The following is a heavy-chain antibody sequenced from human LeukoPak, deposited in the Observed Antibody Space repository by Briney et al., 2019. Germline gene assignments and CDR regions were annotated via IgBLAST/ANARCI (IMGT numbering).Heavy chain of an antibody. CDR1: GGSFSGYY. Sequence: SETLSLTCAVYGGSFSGYYWSWIRQPPGKGLEWIGKINDRGRTNYKASLKSRVTILVDTSKNQFSLRLSSVTAADTAVYYCARALFVTGSDVGYWGQGTLVTVSS. CDR2: INDRGRT. J-gene: IGHJ4*02. CDR3: ARALFVTGSDVGY. D-gene: IGHD3-9*01. V-gene: IGHV4-34*01.